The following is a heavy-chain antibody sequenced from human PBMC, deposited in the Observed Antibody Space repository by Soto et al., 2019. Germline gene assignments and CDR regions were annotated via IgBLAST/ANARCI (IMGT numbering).Heavy chain of an antibody. Sequence: EVQLVESGGGLVQPGGSLRLSCAASGFTFSISWMHWVRQAPGKGLVWVSRIESDGRGTSYADSVKGRFTISRDNANNTLYLQMNSLPAEDTAVYYCASDNMKGRFDPWGQGTLVTVSS. CDR2: IESDGRGT. CDR3: ASDNMKGRFDP. D-gene: IGHD3-16*01. J-gene: IGHJ5*02. CDR1: GFTFSISW. V-gene: IGHV3-74*01.